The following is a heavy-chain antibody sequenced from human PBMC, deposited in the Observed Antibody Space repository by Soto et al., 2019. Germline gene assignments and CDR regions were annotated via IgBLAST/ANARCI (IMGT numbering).Heavy chain of an antibody. CDR3: ARGIVYSAQDF. D-gene: IGHD2-21*01. Sequence: PGGSMRLSCAASGFTFSNYWMHLVRQVPGKGLVWVSRISGDVSSRDYADSVKGRFTSSRDNAKNTLYLQMNSLRAEDTAVYYCARGIVYSAQDFWAQEILVTVSS. J-gene: IGHJ4*02. CDR2: ISGDVSSR. CDR1: GFTFSNYW. V-gene: IGHV3-74*01.